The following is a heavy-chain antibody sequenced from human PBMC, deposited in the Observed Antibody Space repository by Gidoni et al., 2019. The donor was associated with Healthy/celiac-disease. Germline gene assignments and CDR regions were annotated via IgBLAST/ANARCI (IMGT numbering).Heavy chain of an antibody. CDR1: GFTFSSYG. CDR2: IWYDGSNK. J-gene: IGHJ4*02. V-gene: IGHV3-33*01. Sequence: SSAASGFTFSSYGMHWGRQAPGKGLEWVAVIWYDGSNKYYADSVKGRFTIARDKSKNTLYLQMNRLRAEDTAVYYCATSSSGYYYRYFDYWGQGTLVTVSS. CDR3: ATSSSGYYYRYFDY. D-gene: IGHD3-22*01.